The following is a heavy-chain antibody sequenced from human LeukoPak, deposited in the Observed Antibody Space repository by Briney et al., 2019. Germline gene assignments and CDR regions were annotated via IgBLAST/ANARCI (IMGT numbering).Heavy chain of an antibody. CDR1: GFTFSSYW. CDR3: AREGSSGYAFDI. D-gene: IGHD6-19*01. CDR2: IRQDGSEK. Sequence: GGSLRLSCAASGFTFSSYWMSWVRQAPGKGLEWVANIRQDGSEKYYVDSVKGRFTISRDNAKNSLYLQMNSLKAEDTAVYYCAREGSSGYAFDIWGQGTMVTVSS. J-gene: IGHJ3*02. V-gene: IGHV3-7*03.